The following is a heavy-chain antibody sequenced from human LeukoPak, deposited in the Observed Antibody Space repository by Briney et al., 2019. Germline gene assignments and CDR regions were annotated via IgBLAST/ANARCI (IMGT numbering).Heavy chain of an antibody. CDR2: IYYSGST. Sequence: SETLSLTCTVSGGSISSSSYYWGWIRQPPGKGLEWIGSIYYSGSTYYNPSLKSRVTISVDTSKNQFSLKLSSVTAADTAVYYCARWALGVLMVYAQPGLKHDAFDIWGQGTMVTVSS. J-gene: IGHJ3*02. CDR1: GGSISSSSYY. D-gene: IGHD2-8*01. V-gene: IGHV4-39*01. CDR3: ARWALGVLMVYAQPGLKHDAFDI.